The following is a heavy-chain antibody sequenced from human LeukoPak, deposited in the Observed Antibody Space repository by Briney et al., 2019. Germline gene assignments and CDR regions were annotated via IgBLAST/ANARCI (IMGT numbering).Heavy chain of an antibody. CDR2: ISFNSVI. Sequence: GGSLRLSCAASGFTFDDYGMSWVRQVPGKGLEWVSSISFNSVIFYADLVKGRFTISRDNAKNSLFLQMNSLRVEDTAVYYCAREQTRGGDLHYWGQGALVTVSS. V-gene: IGHV3-69-1*01. J-gene: IGHJ4*02. CDR1: GFTFDDYG. D-gene: IGHD2-21*02. CDR3: AREQTRGGDLHY.